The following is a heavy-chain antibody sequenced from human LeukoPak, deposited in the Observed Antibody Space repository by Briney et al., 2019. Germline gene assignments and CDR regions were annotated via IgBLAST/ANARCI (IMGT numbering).Heavy chain of an antibody. D-gene: IGHD1/OR15-1a*01. Sequence: GGSLRLSCAASGFTFDDYGMSWVRQAPGKGLEWVSGINWSGGRTGYADSLKGRLTISRDNAKNTLYLQMNSLRDEDTALYYCARDLTTSDNWGQGTLVTVSS. CDR2: INWSGGRT. CDR1: GFTFDDYG. V-gene: IGHV3-20*04. CDR3: ARDLTTSDN. J-gene: IGHJ4*02.